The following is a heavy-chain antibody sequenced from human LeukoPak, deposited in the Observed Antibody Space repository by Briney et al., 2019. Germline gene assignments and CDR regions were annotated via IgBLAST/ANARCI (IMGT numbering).Heavy chain of an antibody. CDR2: ISAYNGNT. V-gene: IGHV1-18*04. CDR1: GYSFPSYW. CDR3: ARGYRYYYDSSGYYSLDY. D-gene: IGHD3-22*01. Sequence: GESLKISCKGSGYSFPSYWIGWVRQAPGQGLEWVGWISAYNGNTNYAQKLQGRVTMTTDTSTSTAYMELRSLRSDDTAVYYCARGYRYYYDSSGYYSLDYWGQGTLVTVSS. J-gene: IGHJ4*02.